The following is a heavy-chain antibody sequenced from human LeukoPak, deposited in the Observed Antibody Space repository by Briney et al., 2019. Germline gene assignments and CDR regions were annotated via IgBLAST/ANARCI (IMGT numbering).Heavy chain of an antibody. CDR1: GGSISSGGYY. Sequence: SETLSLTCTVSGGSISSGGYYWSWIRQHPGKGLEWIGYIYYSGSTYYNPSLKSRVTISVDTSKNQFSLKLSSVTAADTAVYYCASGNYHDSSGYYPWGQGTLDTVSS. J-gene: IGHJ5*02. D-gene: IGHD3-22*01. V-gene: IGHV4-31*03. CDR2: IYYSGST. CDR3: ASGNYHDSSGYYP.